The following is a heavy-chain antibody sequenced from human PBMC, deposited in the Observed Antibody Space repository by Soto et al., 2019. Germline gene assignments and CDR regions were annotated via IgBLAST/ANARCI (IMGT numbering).Heavy chain of an antibody. CDR2: ISWNSGSI. CDR1: GFTFDDYA. Sequence: GGSLRLSCAASGFTFDDYAMHWVRQAPGKGLEWVSGISWNSGSIGYADSVKGRFTISRDNAKNSLYLQMNSLRAEDTALYYCAKATRLHLGELSLRYAFDIWGQGTMVTVSS. J-gene: IGHJ3*02. V-gene: IGHV3-9*01. D-gene: IGHD3-16*02. CDR3: AKATRLHLGELSLRYAFDI.